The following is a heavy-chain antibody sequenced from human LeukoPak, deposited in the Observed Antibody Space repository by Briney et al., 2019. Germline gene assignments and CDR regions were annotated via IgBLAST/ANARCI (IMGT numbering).Heavy chain of an antibody. V-gene: IGHV4-34*01. CDR1: GFTFSSYA. CDR3: ARYSQRWLQLRGGWFDP. J-gene: IGHJ5*02. D-gene: IGHD5-24*01. Sequence: RSGGSLRLSCAASGFTFSSYAMSWVRQPPGKGLEWIGEINHSGSTNYNPSLKSRVTISVDTSKNQFSLKLSSVTAADTAVYYCARYSQRWLQLRGGWFDPWGQGTLVTVSS. CDR2: INHSGST.